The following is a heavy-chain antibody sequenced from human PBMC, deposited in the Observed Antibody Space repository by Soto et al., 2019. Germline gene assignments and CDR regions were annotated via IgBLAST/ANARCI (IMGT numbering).Heavy chain of an antibody. D-gene: IGHD3-3*01. Sequence: EVQLVESGGGLVKPGGSLRLSCAASGFTFSSYSMNWVRQAPGKGLEWVSSISSSSSYIYYADSVKGRFTISRDNAKNSLYLQMNSLRAEDTAVYYCARDNGFWSGYYTGTGDYYYYMDVWGKGTTVTVSS. V-gene: IGHV3-21*01. CDR3: ARDNGFWSGYYTGTGDYYYYMDV. J-gene: IGHJ6*03. CDR2: ISSSSSYI. CDR1: GFTFSSYS.